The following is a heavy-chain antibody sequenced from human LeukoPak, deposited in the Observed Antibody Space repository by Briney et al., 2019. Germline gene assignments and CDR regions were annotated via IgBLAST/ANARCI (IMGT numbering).Heavy chain of an antibody. J-gene: IGHJ6*03. Sequence: PSETLSLTCAVSGGSISSSNWWSWVRQPPGKGLEWIGEIYHSGSTNYNPSLKSRVTISVDKSKNQFSLKLSSVTAADTAVYYCARAYSSSWYFADYYYYMDVWGKGTTVTVSS. D-gene: IGHD6-13*01. CDR3: ARAYSSSWYFADYYYYMDV. V-gene: IGHV4-4*02. CDR2: IYHSGST. CDR1: GGSISSSNW.